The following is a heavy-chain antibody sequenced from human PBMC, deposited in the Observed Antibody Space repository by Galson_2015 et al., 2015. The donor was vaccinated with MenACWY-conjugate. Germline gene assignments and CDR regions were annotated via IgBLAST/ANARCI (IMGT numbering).Heavy chain of an antibody. V-gene: IGHV3-15*01. J-gene: IGHJ5*02. CDR2: IKCRTDGGTT. Sequence: SLRLSCATSGLTFSNVRMRWVRQAPGKGLEWVARIKCRTDGGTTDYTTPVRGRFTILRDDSAKTLYLQMNRLKIEDTAMYFCTRDRGIGERRWWVEPRGQGTLVTVSS. CDR3: TRDRGIGERRWWVEP. D-gene: IGHD2-21*01. CDR1: GLTFSNVR.